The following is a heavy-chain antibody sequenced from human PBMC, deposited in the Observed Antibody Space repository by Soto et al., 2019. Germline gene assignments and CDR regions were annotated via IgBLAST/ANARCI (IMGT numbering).Heavy chain of an antibody. J-gene: IGHJ4*02. CDR1: GFTFSDYY. D-gene: IGHD4-17*01. CDR3: TRVGLRWPFDY. V-gene: IGHV3-11*01. CDR2: ISSSGSTI. Sequence: GGSLRLSCAASGFTFSDYYMSWIRQAPGKGLEWVSYISSSGSTISYADSVKGRFTISRDNAKNSLYLQMNSLRAEDTAVYYCTRVGLRWPFDYWGQGTLVTVSS.